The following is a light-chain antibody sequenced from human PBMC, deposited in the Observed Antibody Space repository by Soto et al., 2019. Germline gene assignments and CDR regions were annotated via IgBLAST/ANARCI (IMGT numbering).Light chain of an antibody. V-gene: IGKV1-33*01. J-gene: IGKJ3*01. Sequence: DIQMTQSPSSLSASVGDRVTITCQASQDIKNYLNWYQQKSGKAPKLLIYDASDLETGVPSRFSGSGSGTEFTLTINSLQPDDFGNYYCQQYKTHSPFFGPGTKVDIK. CDR3: QQYKTHSPF. CDR2: DAS. CDR1: QDIKNY.